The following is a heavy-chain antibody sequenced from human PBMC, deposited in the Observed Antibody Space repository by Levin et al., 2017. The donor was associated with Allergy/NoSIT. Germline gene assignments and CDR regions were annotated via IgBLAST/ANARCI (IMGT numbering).Heavy chain of an antibody. D-gene: IGHD6-19*01. J-gene: IGHJ4*02. CDR3: AKEFGQWLPYFDY. CDR1: GFTFSSYG. CDR2: ISYDGSNK. Sequence: PGGSLRLSCAASGFTFSSYGMHWVRQAPGKGLEWVAVISYDGSNKYYADSVKGRFTISRDNSKNTLYLQMNSLIAEDTAVYYCAKEFGQWLPYFDYWGQGTLVTVSS. V-gene: IGHV3-30*18.